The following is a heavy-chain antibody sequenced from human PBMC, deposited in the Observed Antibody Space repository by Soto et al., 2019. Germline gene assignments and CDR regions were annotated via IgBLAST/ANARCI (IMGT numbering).Heavy chain of an antibody. CDR2: IIPILGIA. Sequence: QVQLVQSGAEVKKPGSSVKVSCKASGGTFSSYTISWVRQAPGQGLEWMGRIIPILGIANYAQKFQGRVTITADKYTSTAYMELSRLRSEDTAVYYCSRFGYGSGSYSVSYWGQGTLVTVSS. V-gene: IGHV1-69*02. J-gene: IGHJ4*02. CDR1: GGTFSSYT. D-gene: IGHD3-10*01. CDR3: SRFGYGSGSYSVSY.